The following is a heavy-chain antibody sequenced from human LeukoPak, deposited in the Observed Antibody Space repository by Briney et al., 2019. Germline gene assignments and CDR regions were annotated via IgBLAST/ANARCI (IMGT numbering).Heavy chain of an antibody. CDR2: ISGSGGST. CDR1: GFTFSSYA. CDR3: AKDSANYGDFGFDY. Sequence: PGGSLRLSCAASGFTFSSYAMSWVRQAPGKGLEWVSAISGSGGSTYYADSVRGRFTISRDNSKNTLYLRMNSLRAEDTAVYYCAKDSANYGDFGFDYWGQGTLVTVSS. J-gene: IGHJ4*02. D-gene: IGHD4-17*01. V-gene: IGHV3-23*01.